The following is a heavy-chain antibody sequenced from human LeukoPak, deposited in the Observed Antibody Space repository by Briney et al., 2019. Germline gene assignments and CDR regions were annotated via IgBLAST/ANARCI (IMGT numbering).Heavy chain of an antibody. CDR2: IDHRGDT. V-gene: IGHV4-34*01. CDR1: SGSFSRYY. D-gene: IGHD5-24*01. CDR3: ARGATISETGYFDF. Sequence: KPSETLSLTCAVYSGSFSRYYWSWIRQSPGKGLEWIAEIDHRGDTNYNPSVKSRVTISVDTSKNQFSLKMRSLSAADTALYSCARGATISETGYFDFWGQGTLVTVSS. J-gene: IGHJ4*03.